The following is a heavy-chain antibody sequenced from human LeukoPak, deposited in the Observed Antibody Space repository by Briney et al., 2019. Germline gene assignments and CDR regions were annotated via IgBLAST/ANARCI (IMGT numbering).Heavy chain of an antibody. Sequence: GGSLRLSCAASGFSFSSYSMNWVRQAPGKGLEWVSSISSSSIYIYYADSLKGRFTISRDNARNSLYLQMNSLRAEDTAVYYCAELGITMIGGVWGKGTTVTISS. CDR1: GFSFSSYS. CDR3: AELGITMIGGV. CDR2: ISSSSIYI. D-gene: IGHD3-10*02. J-gene: IGHJ6*04. V-gene: IGHV3-21*01.